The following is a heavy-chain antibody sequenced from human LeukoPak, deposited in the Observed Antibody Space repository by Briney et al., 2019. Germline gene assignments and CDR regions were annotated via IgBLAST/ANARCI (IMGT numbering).Heavy chain of an antibody. V-gene: IGHV4-38-2*02. D-gene: IGHD3-3*01. Sequence: SETLSLTCTVSGYSISSGYYWGWIREPPGKGLEWIGNTYHSGSTYYNPSLKSRVTISVDTSKNQFSLKLSSVTAADTAVYYCARDQGWYYDFWSGYTSYYFDYWGQGTLVTVSS. CDR2: TYHSGST. CDR3: ARDQGWYYDFWSGYTSYYFDY. CDR1: GYSISSGYY. J-gene: IGHJ4*02.